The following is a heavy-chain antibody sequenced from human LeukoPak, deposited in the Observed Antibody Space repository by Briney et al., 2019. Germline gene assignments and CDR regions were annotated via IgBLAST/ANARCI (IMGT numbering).Heavy chain of an antibody. Sequence: GGSLRLSCAASGFAFSIYSMNWVRQAPRKGREWGSSISSSSTYIYYADSVRGRFTISRDNAKTSLYLQMSSLRAEDTALYYCARSGSSLYYSTLDVWGQGTTVAVSS. J-gene: IGHJ6*02. CDR1: GFAFSIYS. CDR2: ISSSSTYI. V-gene: IGHV3-21*01. D-gene: IGHD6-6*01. CDR3: ARSGSSLYYSTLDV.